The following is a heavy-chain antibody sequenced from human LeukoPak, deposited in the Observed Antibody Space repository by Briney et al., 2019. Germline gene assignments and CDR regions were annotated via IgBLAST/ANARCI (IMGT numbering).Heavy chain of an antibody. V-gene: IGHV1-69*13. CDR2: IIPIFGTA. CDR3: ARGPLGHCSGGSCRPDYYYMDV. J-gene: IGHJ6*03. D-gene: IGHD2-15*01. Sequence: SVKVSCKASGGTFSSYAISWVRQAPGQGLEWMGGIIPIFGTANYAQKFQGRVTITADESTSTAYMELSSLRSEDTAVYYCARGPLGHCSGGSCRPDYYYMDVWGKGTTVTISS. CDR1: GGTFSSYA.